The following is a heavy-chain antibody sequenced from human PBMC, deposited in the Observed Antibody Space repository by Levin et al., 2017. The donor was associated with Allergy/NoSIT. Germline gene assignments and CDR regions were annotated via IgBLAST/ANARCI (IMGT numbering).Heavy chain of an antibody. CDR3: ARHRSGSGSIY. CDR2: IYYSGST. CDR1: CDSISSSSYY. D-gene: IGHD3-10*01. Sequence: SQTLSLPCTVSCDSISSSSYYWGWIRQPPGKGLEYIGLIYYSGSTYYNPSLRSRVTMSVDTSKNQFSLKLNSVTAADTAVYYCARHRSGSGSIYWGQGTLVTVSS. J-gene: IGHJ4*02. V-gene: IGHV4-39*01.